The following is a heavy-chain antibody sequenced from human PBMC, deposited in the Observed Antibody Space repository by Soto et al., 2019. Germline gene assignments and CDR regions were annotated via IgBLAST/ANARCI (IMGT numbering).Heavy chain of an antibody. Sequence: SGPTLVNPTQTLTLTCTFSGFSLSTNGVGVGWIRQPPGKALEWLALIYWDDDKRYSPSLKSRLTITQDTSKNRVVLTMTNMEPADTATYYCAHSPRITMYDYWGQGTLVTVSS. CDR3: AHSPRITMYDY. V-gene: IGHV2-5*02. CDR1: GFSLSTNGVG. J-gene: IGHJ4*02. CDR2: IYWDDDK. D-gene: IGHD3-10*02.